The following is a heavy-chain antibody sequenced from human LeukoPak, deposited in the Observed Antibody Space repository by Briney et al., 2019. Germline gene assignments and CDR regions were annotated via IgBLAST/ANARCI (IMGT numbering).Heavy chain of an antibody. CDR3: ARDPSRYSSGWYLGAY. CDR1: GFTFSSYA. CDR2: ISYDGSNK. J-gene: IGHJ4*02. Sequence: GGSLRPSCAASGFTFSSYAMHWVRQAPGKGLEWVAVISYDGSNKYYADSVKGRFTISRDNSKNTLYLQMNSLRAEDTAVYYCARDPSRYSSGWYLGAYWGQGTLVTVSS. D-gene: IGHD6-19*01. V-gene: IGHV3-30-3*01.